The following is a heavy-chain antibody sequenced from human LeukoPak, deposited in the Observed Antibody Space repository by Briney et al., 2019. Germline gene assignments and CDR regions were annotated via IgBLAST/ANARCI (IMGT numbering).Heavy chain of an antibody. CDR1: GFTFSSYA. J-gene: IGHJ4*02. CDR2: ISGSGGST. V-gene: IGHV3-23*01. D-gene: IGHD3-22*01. Sequence: GGSLRLSCAASGFTFSSYAMSWVRQAPGKGLEWVSAISGSGGSTYYADSVKGRFTISRDSSKNTLYLQMNSLRAEDTAVYYCASGSFYYDSSGASIWGQGTLVTVSS. CDR3: ASGSFYYDSSGASI.